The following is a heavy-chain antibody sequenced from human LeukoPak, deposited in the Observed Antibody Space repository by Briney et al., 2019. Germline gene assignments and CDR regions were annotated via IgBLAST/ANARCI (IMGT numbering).Heavy chain of an antibody. CDR3: ARSSILEQLGGFDY. CDR1: GFTFSSYA. D-gene: IGHD6-13*01. J-gene: IGHJ4*02. Sequence: GESLRLSCAVSGFTFSSYAMSWVRQAPGKGLEWVAVISYDGSNKYYADSVKGRFTISRDNSKNTLYLQMNSLRAEDTAVYYCARSSILEQLGGFDYWGQGTLVTVSS. CDR2: ISYDGSNK. V-gene: IGHV3-30-3*01.